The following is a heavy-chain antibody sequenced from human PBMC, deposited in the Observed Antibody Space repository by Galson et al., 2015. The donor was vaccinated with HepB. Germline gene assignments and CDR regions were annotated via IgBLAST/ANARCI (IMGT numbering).Heavy chain of an antibody. CDR2: ISSSSSST. D-gene: IGHD6-13*01. Sequence: SLRLSCAAAGFTFSNYDMNWVRQAPGKGLEWVSYISSSSSSTYYADSVKGRFTISRDNAKNSLYLRMNSLRDEDTAVYYCARSWGSSSWGGVDAFDIWGQGTMVTVSS. CDR1: GFTFSNYD. CDR3: ARSWGSSSWGGVDAFDI. J-gene: IGHJ3*02. V-gene: IGHV3-48*02.